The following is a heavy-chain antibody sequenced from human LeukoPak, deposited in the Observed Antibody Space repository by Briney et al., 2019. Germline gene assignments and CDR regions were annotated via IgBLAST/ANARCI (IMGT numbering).Heavy chain of an antibody. Sequence: SETLSLTCTVSRCSISSYYWSWIRQPAGKGLEWIGRIYTIWSTNYNPSLKSRVTISVDTSKNQFPLKLSSVTTADKAVYYCGRVSRSGNYYGWGSYLNWFDPWGQGTLVTVS. D-gene: IGHD3-10*01. CDR2: IYTIWST. CDR1: RCSISSYY. CDR3: GRVSRSGNYYGWGSYLNWFDP. V-gene: IGHV4-4*07. J-gene: IGHJ5*02.